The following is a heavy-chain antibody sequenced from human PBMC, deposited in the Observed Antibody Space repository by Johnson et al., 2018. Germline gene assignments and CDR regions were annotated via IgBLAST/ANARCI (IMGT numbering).Heavy chain of an antibody. J-gene: IGHJ6*02. Sequence: EVQLLESGGGLVQPGGSLRLSCAASGFTFSSYDMHWFRQATGKGLEWVSAIGTAGDTSYPGSVKGRFTITRENAKNSLYLQRNSRRAGDTAVYYCARGQYVGGMDVGGQGTTVTVSS. V-gene: IGHV3-13*01. D-gene: IGHD1-26*01. CDR1: GFTFSSYD. CDR3: ARGQYVGGMDV. CDR2: IGTAGDT.